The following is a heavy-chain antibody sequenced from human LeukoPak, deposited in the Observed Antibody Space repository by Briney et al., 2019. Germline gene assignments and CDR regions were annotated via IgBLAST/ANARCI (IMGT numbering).Heavy chain of an antibody. CDR1: GFTFSNYW. V-gene: IGHV3-7*03. J-gene: IGHJ4*02. CDR2: IKQDGSER. Sequence: GGSPRLSCAASGFTFSNYWMSWVRQAPGKGLEWVANIKQDGSERSYVDSVKGRFTISRDNAKSSLYLQMNSLRAEDTAVYYCARVLWLPLRYFDYWGQGTLVTVSS. D-gene: IGHD5-12*01. CDR3: ARVLWLPLRYFDY.